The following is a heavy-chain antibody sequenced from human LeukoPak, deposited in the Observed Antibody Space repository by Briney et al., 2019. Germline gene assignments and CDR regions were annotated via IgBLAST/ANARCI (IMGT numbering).Heavy chain of an antibody. D-gene: IGHD6-13*01. CDR3: ERLSRSWYFQP. CDR2: IYPGDSDT. Sequence: GESRKISCKGSGYSFTSYWIGWVGQMPGKGLEWMGIIYPGDSDTRYSPSFQGQVTISADKSISTGYLQWSSMKASDTDQHYCERLSRSWYFQPWGKGTVVTVSS. CDR1: GYSFTSYW. V-gene: IGHV5-51*01. J-gene: IGHJ1*01.